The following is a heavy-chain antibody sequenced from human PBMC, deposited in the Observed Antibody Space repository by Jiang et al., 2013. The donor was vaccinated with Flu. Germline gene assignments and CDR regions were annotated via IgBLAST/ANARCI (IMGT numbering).Heavy chain of an antibody. CDR1: GFSFSSYS. V-gene: IGHV3-21*01. CDR3: ASGGDSQHYFDN. CDR2: ISSRSSYI. D-gene: IGHD3-16*01. J-gene: IGHJ4*01. Sequence: VQLLESGGGLVKPGGSLRLSCAASGFSFSSYSMNWVRQAPGRGLEWVSSISSRSSYIYYADSMKGRFTISRDNSENTLYLQMNSLRVEDTAVYYCASGGDSQHYFDNWGHGTRWSPSPQ.